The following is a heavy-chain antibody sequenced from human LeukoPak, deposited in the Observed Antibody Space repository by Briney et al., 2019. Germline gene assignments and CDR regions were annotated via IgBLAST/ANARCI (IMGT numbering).Heavy chain of an antibody. CDR2: LSLGEVA. Sequence: SETLSLTCTISGGSISSDYWSWIRQPPGKELEWIGYLSLGEVAFYNPSLESRLTTSADTSKNQFSLNLTSVTAADTAMYYCVRVSTASGGAFDVWGQGTMVTVSS. CDR1: GGSISSDY. V-gene: IGHV4-59*13. J-gene: IGHJ3*01. D-gene: IGHD2-21*02. CDR3: VRVSTASGGAFDV.